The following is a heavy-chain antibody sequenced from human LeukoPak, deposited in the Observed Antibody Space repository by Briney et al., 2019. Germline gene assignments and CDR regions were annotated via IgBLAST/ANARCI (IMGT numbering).Heavy chain of an antibody. CDR2: IYYSGGT. V-gene: IGHV4-59*01. CDR3: ARFTGGYGMDV. D-gene: IGHD1-1*01. Sequence: PSETLSLTCTVSSGSISSYYWSWIRQPPGKGLEWIVYIYYSGGTNYNPSLKSRVTISVDTSKNQFSLKLSSVTAADTAVYYCARFTGGYGMDVWGQGTTVTVSS. J-gene: IGHJ6*02. CDR1: SGSISSYY.